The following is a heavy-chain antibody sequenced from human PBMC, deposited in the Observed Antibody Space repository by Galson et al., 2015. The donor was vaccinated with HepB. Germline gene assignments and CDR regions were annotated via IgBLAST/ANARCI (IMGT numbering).Heavy chain of an antibody. D-gene: IGHD6-19*01. V-gene: IGHV3-30-3*01. CDR3: ARVDSSGWYGWYFDL. Sequence: SLRLSCAASGFTFSSYAMHWVRQAPGKGLEWVAVISYDGSNKYYADSVKGRFTISRDNSKNTLYLQMNSLRAEDTAVYYCARVDSSGWYGWYFDLWGRGTLVTVSS. J-gene: IGHJ2*01. CDR2: ISYDGSNK. CDR1: GFTFSSYA.